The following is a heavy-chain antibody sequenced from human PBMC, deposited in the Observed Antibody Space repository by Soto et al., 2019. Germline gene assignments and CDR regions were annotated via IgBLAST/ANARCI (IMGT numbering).Heavy chain of an antibody. CDR2: ISVSDAFI. D-gene: IGHD1-20*01. V-gene: IGHV3-23*01. CDR1: GFNVGAFA. J-gene: IGHJ4*02. CDR3: TRETVAGITGLDY. Sequence: GGSLRLSCAASGFNVGAFAVNWVRQSPGKGLEWVSGISVSDAFIYYADSVRGWFSISRDASENILYLQMNSLRVDDTALYYCTRETVAGITGLDYWGPGTLVTVSS.